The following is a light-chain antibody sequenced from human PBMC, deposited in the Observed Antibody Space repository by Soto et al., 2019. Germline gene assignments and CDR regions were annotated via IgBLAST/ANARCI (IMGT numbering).Light chain of an antibody. Sequence: PGERATLSCRASQSVSGYLAWYQQKPGQAPRLLIYDVSNRATGIPARFSGSGSGTDFTLTISRLEPEDFAVYYCQQYVSPPITFGQGTRLEIK. J-gene: IGKJ5*01. V-gene: IGKV3-11*01. CDR3: QQYVSPPIT. CDR1: QSVSGY. CDR2: DVS.